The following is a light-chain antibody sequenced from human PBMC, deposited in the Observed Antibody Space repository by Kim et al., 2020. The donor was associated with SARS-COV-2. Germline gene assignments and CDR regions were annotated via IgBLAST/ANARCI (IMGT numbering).Light chain of an antibody. V-gene: IGKV3-11*01. CDR3: QKRSGGHPT. J-gene: IGKJ5*01. Sequence: LTPGERTTLSCRARHGIGNSLNWYERKPGDAPRVLIHDASNGATDSPARFSGGGSGTNFTLTISSLGRKNFAVYFCQKRSGGHPTFGQGTRLEIK. CDR2: DAS. CDR1: HGIGNS.